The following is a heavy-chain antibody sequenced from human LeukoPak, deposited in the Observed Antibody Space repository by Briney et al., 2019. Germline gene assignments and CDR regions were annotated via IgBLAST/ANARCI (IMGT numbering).Heavy chain of an antibody. CDR2: ISPDNT. CDR3: VKEHVDRAFTRSSEI. CDR1: GFTFSTNP. J-gene: IGHJ3*01. Sequence: QPGGSLRLSCAASGFTFSTNPMSWVRQAPGKGLEWVSAISPDNTYYADSVKGRLTISRDHSKNTVYLQMNRPRAEDTARYYCVKEHVDRAFTRSSEIWGQGTVVTVSS. D-gene: IGHD3-10*01. V-gene: IGHV3-23*01.